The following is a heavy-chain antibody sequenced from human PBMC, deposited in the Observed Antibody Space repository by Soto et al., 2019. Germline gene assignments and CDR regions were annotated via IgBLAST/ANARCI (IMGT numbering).Heavy chain of an antibody. CDR1: GFSLSSSW. CDR3: ARLSTSAGRRDLAC. V-gene: IGHV3-7*01. CDR2: MHQDGSES. Sequence: EVQLVESGGGLVQPGGSLRLSCAASGFSLSSSWMSWVRPAPGKGLEWVANMHQDGSESDYVGSVKGRFTFTRDNAKSSLYLQMHRLRSEDTAVYYCARLSTSAGRRDLACWGQGTLVTVSS. J-gene: IGHJ4*02.